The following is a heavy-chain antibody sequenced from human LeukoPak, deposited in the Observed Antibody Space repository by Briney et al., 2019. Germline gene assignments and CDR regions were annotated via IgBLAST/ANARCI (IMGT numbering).Heavy chain of an antibody. Sequence: GASVKVSCKASRGTFSTYAISWVRQAPGQGLEWMGGLIPIFGTANYAQKFQGRVTITADESTSTAYMELSSLRSDDTAVYYCARDLTHRRNYDNSGYQIVPAFWGQGTLVTVSS. V-gene: IGHV1-69*13. D-gene: IGHD3-22*01. CDR2: LIPIFGTA. CDR3: ARDLTHRRNYDNSGYQIVPAF. J-gene: IGHJ4*02. CDR1: RGTFSTYA.